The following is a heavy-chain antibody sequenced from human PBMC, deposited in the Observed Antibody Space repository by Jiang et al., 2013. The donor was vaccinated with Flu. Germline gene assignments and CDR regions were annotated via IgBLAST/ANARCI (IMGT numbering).Heavy chain of an antibody. CDR3: VTAGGSYSGYFQH. D-gene: IGHD1-26*01. CDR1: GYTFTGYY. J-gene: IGHJ1*01. V-gene: IGHV1-46*01. Sequence: GAEVKKPGASVKVSCKASGYTFTGYYIHWVRQAPGQGLEWMEINNPSDGSTTFAQKFQGRVTMTRDTSTSTVYMKLSSLRSEDTAVYYCVTAGGSYSGYFQHWGQGTLVTVSS. CDR2: NNPSDGST.